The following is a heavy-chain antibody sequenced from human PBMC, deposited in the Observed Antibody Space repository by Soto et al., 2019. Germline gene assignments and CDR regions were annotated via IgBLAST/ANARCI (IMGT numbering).Heavy chain of an antibody. CDR2: IYYSGST. CDR3: ARVYSSKGNWFDP. CDR1: GGSISSGGYY. Sequence: PSETLSLTCTFSGGSISSGGYYWSWIRQHPGKGLEWIGYIYYSGSTYYNPSLKSRVTISVDTSKNQFSLKLSSVTAADTAVYYCARVYSSKGNWFDPWGQGTLGTV. D-gene: IGHD6-19*01. V-gene: IGHV4-31*03. J-gene: IGHJ5*02.